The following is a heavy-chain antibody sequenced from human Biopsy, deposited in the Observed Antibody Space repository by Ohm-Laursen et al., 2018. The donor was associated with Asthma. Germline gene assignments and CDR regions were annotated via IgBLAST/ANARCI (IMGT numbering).Heavy chain of an antibody. CDR3: ARTFHFWSPYHAEHFQL. D-gene: IGHD3-3*02. CDR2: IKHDGSEK. J-gene: IGHJ1*01. CDR1: GFTLSDYW. Sequence: SLRLSRSASGFTLSDYWMNWVRQVPGKGLEWVANIKHDGSEKNHVDSLMGRFTITRDNAKNSLYLQMNRLRAEDTAVYYCARTFHFWSPYHAEHFQLWGQGTLVTVSS. V-gene: IGHV3-7*01.